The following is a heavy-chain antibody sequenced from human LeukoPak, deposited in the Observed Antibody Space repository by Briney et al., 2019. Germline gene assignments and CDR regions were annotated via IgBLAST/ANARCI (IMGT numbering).Heavy chain of an antibody. CDR3: ARAEQWLPNFDY. V-gene: IGHV3-48*02. D-gene: IGHD6-19*01. CDR1: GFSLSSYS. J-gene: IGHJ4*02. CDR2: ISSSSTI. Sequence: PGGSLRLSCAASGFSLSSYSMNWVRQAPGKGLEWVSYISSSSTIYYADSVKGRFTISRDNAKNSLYLQMNSLRDEDTAVYYCARAEQWLPNFDYWGQGTLVTVSS.